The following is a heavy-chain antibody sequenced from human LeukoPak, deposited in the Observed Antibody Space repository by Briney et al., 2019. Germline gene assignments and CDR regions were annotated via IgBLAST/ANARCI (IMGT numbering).Heavy chain of an antibody. CDR1: GFTFSNYW. V-gene: IGHV3-43D*03. D-gene: IGHD6-19*01. Sequence: QPGGSLRLSCAASGFTFSNYWMHWVRQAPGKGLEWVSLISWNGGTTYYADSVKGRFTISRDNSKNSLYLQMNSLRAEDSALYYCAKDIMGSSGWPEEHYFDYWGQGTLVTVSS. CDR2: ISWNGGTT. CDR3: AKDIMGSSGWPEEHYFDY. J-gene: IGHJ4*02.